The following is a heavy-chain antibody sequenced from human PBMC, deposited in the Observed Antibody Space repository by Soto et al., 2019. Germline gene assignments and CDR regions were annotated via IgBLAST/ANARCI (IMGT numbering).Heavy chain of an antibody. CDR3: ARDSYYDFWSGYPETYYYYYYGMDV. J-gene: IGHJ6*02. V-gene: IGHV3-48*02. Sequence: GGFLRLSCAASGFTFSSYSMNWVRQAPGKGLEWVSYISSSSSTIYYADSVKGRFTISRDNAKNSLYLQMNSLRDEDTAVYYCARDSYYDFWSGYPETYYYYYYGMDVWGQGTTVTVPS. D-gene: IGHD3-3*01. CDR2: ISSSSSTI. CDR1: GFTFSSYS.